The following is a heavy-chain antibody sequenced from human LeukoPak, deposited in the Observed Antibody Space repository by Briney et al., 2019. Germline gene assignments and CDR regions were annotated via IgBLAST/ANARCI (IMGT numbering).Heavy chain of an antibody. D-gene: IGHD3-9*01. V-gene: IGHV3-30-3*01. J-gene: IGHJ4*02. CDR3: ARAPNYDILTGYPDY. CDR1: GFTFSSYA. CDR2: ISYDGSNK. Sequence: GGSLRLSCAASGFTFSSYAMHWVRQAPGKGLEWVAVISYDGSNKYYADSVEGRFTISRDNSKNTLYLQMNSLRAEDTAVYYCARAPNYDILTGYPDYWGQGTLVTVSS.